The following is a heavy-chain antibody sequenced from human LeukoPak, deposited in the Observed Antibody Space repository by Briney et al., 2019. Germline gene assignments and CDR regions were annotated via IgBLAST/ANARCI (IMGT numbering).Heavy chain of an antibody. V-gene: IGHV4-30-2*01. J-gene: IGHJ3*02. CDR3: AGGTVTTIFHI. CDR2: IYHSGST. Sequence: PSETLSLTCTVSGGSISSGGYYWSWIRQPPGKGLEWIGYIYHSGSTYYNPSLKSRVTISVDTSKNQFSLKLSSVTAADTAVYYCAGGTVTTIFHIWGQGTMVTVSS. CDR1: GGSISSGGYY. D-gene: IGHD4-17*01.